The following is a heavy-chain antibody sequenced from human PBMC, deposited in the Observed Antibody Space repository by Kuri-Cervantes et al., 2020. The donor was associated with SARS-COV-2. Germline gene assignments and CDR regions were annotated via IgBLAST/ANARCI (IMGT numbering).Heavy chain of an antibody. J-gene: IGHJ4*02. CDR1: GYTFTGYY. V-gene: IGHV1-18*04. CDR3: ATEGYSGTFDY. CDR2: ISAYTGNT. Sequence: ASVKVSCKASGYTFTGYYMHWVRQAPGQGLEWMGWISAYTGNTNYAQKLQGRVTMTTDTSTSTACMELRSLRSDDTAVYYCATEGYSGTFDYWGQGTLVTVSS. D-gene: IGHD5-12*01.